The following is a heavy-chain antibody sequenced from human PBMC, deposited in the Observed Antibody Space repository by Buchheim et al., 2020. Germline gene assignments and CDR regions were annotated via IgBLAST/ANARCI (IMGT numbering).Heavy chain of an antibody. D-gene: IGHD1-7*01. V-gene: IGHV3-13*04. CDR3: SRGAGELELRTMDV. J-gene: IGHJ6*02. CDR1: GFTFSNYE. Sequence: EVQLVESGGGLVEPGGSLRLSCAASGFTFSNYEMHWVRQVIGKGLEWVSTIGVGGDTYYPGSVKGRVTISRENAKNSLYLQMSSLRAGDTAVYYCSRGAGELELRTMDVWGQGTT. CDR2: IGVGGDT.